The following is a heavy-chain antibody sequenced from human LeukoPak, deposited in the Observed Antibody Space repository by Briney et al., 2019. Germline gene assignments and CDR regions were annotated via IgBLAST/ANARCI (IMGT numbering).Heavy chain of an antibody. CDR2: ISGTGGST. J-gene: IGHJ4*02. D-gene: IGHD3-22*01. V-gene: IGHV3-23*01. CDR3: AKDSYDSSGSRYDY. CDR1: GFIVSGDF. Sequence: GGSLRLSCAASGFIVSGDFMSWVRQAPGKGLEWVSAISGTGGSTWYADSVKGRVTISRDNSKNTLYLQMNSLRAEDTAVYYCAKDSYDSSGSRYDYWGQGTLVTVSS.